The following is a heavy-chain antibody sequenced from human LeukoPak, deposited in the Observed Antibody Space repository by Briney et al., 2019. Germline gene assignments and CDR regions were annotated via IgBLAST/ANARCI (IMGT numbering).Heavy chain of an antibody. CDR1: GFTFSSYG. J-gene: IGHJ3*02. V-gene: IGHV3-30*18. Sequence: PGGSLRLSCADSGFTFSSYGMHWVRQAPGTGLDWVAVISYDGSNKYYVDSVKGRFTISRDNSKNMLYLQTNSLRAEDTAVYYCAKNELLWFGEFDAFDIWGQGTMVTVSS. CDR3: AKNELLWFGEFDAFDI. D-gene: IGHD3-10*01. CDR2: ISYDGSNK.